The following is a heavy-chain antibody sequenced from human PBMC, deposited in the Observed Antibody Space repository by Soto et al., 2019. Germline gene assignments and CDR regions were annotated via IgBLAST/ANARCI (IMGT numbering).Heavy chain of an antibody. D-gene: IGHD3-22*01. CDR2: FVPLFGSA. CDR1: GGTFSSYT. Sequence: QVQLVQSGAEVKKPGSSVKVSCRASGGTFSSYTIVWVRQAPGQGLEWMGGFVPLFGSANIAQKFQGRVTITADASTSTAYMELSSRTYEDAATYYCAREDDSSGHYSCFDPWGQGTLVTVSS. J-gene: IGHJ5*02. CDR3: AREDDSSGHYSCFDP. V-gene: IGHV1-69*01.